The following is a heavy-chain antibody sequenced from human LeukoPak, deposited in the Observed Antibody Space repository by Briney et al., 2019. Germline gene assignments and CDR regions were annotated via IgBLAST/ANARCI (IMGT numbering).Heavy chain of an antibody. D-gene: IGHD1-14*01. Sequence: PSETLSLTCAVYGGSFSGYYWSWIRQPPGKGLEWIGEINHSGSTNYNPSLKSRVTVSVDTSKNQFSLKLSSVTAGDTAVYYCARVTRFYRTFDYWGQGTLVTVSS. CDR1: GGSFSGYY. J-gene: IGHJ4*02. CDR2: INHSGST. V-gene: IGHV4-34*01. CDR3: ARVTRFYRTFDY.